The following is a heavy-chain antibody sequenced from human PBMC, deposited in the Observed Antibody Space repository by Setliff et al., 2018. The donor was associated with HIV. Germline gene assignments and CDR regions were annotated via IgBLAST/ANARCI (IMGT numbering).Heavy chain of an antibody. J-gene: IGHJ6*02. V-gene: IGHV1-18*01. CDR1: GYTFTTYG. Sequence: GASVKVSCKASGYTFTTYGLTWVRQAPGQGLEWMGWISGYNANTYYAEKLQGRVTVTIDISTTTAYMELRSLRSDDTAVYYCARGGYCSGTSCSMDSFYFYGMDVWGQGTTVTVSS. CDR3: ARGGYCSGTSCSMDSFYFYGMDV. D-gene: IGHD2-2*01. CDR2: ISGYNANT.